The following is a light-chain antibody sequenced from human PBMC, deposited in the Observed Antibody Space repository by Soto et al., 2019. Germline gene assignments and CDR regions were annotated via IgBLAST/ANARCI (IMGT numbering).Light chain of an antibody. CDR3: KKYNSAPWIP. J-gene: IGKJ3*01. Sequence: DIQMTQSPSSLSASVGDRVTITCRASQGISNYLAWYQQKPGKVPKLLIYAASTLQSGVPSRFSGSGSGTAFTPTISSLQLEDVATYYCKKYNSAPWIPFGPGTKVDIK. CDR2: AAS. V-gene: IGKV1-27*01. CDR1: QGISNY.